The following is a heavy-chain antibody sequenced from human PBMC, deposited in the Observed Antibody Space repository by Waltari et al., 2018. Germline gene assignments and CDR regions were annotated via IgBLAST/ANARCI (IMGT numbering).Heavy chain of an antibody. V-gene: IGHV4-38-2*01. CDR3: ARHPEQLVGYWYFDL. J-gene: IGHJ2*01. Sequence: QVQLQESGPGLVKPSETLSLTCDVSGYSIRRGYYWGWIRQPPGKGREWIGSMYHSGSTYQSPCLKRRLTIAVDTSKNQFSLKLSSVTAADTAVFYCARHPEQLVGYWYFDLWGRGTLVTVSS. CDR2: MYHSGST. CDR1: GYSIRRGYY. D-gene: IGHD6-6*01.